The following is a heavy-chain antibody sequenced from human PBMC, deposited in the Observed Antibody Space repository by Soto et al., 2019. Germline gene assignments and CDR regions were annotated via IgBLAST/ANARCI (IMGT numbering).Heavy chain of an antibody. CDR1: GFTFSGSA. J-gene: IGHJ4*02. CDR2: IRSKANSYAT. V-gene: IGHV3-73*01. D-gene: IGHD2-15*01. Sequence: HPGGSLRLSCAASGFTFSGSAMHWVRQASGKGLEWVGRIRSKANSYATAYAASVKGRFTISRDDSKNTAYLQMNSLKTEDTAVYYCTRHPDCSGGSCYPIGFLYYWGQGTLVTVSS. CDR3: TRHPDCSGGSCYPIGFLYY.